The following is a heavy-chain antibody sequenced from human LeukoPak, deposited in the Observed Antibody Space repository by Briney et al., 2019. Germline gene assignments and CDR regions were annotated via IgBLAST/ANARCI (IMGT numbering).Heavy chain of an antibody. CDR2: ISYDGSNK. V-gene: IGHV3-30*18. D-gene: IGHD3-22*01. CDR1: GFTFSSYG. Sequence: GGSLRLSCAASGFTFSSYGMHWVRQAPGTGLDWVAVISYDGSNKYYADSVKGRFTISRDNSKNTLYLQMNSLRAEDTAVYYCAKDWTYYYNNSDYISPRCLVDYWGQGTLVTVSS. J-gene: IGHJ4*02. CDR3: AKDWTYYYNNSDYISPRCLVDY.